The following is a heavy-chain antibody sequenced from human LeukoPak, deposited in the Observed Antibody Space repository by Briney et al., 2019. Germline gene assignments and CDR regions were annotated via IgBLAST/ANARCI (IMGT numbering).Heavy chain of an antibody. J-gene: IGHJ4*02. V-gene: IGHV1-8*01. D-gene: IGHD6-13*01. CDR3: ARDSLYSSSWYLDY. Sequence: GASVKVSCKASGYTFTSYDINWVRQATGQGLEWMGWMNPNSGDTGYAQKFQGRVTMTRNTSISTAYMELSSLRSEDTAVYYCARDSLYSSSWYLDYWGQGTLVTVSS. CDR1: GYTFTSYD. CDR2: MNPNSGDT.